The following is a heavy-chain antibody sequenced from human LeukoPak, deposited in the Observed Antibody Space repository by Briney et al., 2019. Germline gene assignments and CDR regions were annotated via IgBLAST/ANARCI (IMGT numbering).Heavy chain of an antibody. D-gene: IGHD5-12*01. Sequence: KPSETLSLTCAVYGGSFSGYYWSWIRQPPGKGLEWIGEINHSGSTNYNPSLKSRVTISVDTSKNQFSLKLSSVTAADTAVYYCARKVPGLRRPSDYWGQGTLVTVSS. CDR2: INHSGST. CDR1: GGSFSGYY. V-gene: IGHV4-34*01. J-gene: IGHJ4*02. CDR3: ARKVPGLRRPSDY.